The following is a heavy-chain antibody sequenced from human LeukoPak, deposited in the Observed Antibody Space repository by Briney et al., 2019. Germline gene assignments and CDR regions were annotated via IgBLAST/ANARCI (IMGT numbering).Heavy chain of an antibody. CDR3: ARGPTYYDFWSGSFWFDP. V-gene: IGHV1-18*01. CDR1: GYTFTSYG. D-gene: IGHD3-3*01. Sequence: ASVKVSCKASGYTFTSYGISWVRQAPGQGLEWMGWISAYNGNTNYAQKLQGRVTMTTDTSTSTAYMELRSLRSDDTAVYYCARGPTYYDFWSGSFWFDPWGQGTLVTVSS. CDR2: ISAYNGNT. J-gene: IGHJ5*02.